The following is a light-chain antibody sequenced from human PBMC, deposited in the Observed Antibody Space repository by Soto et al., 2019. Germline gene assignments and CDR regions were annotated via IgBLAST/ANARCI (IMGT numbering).Light chain of an antibody. Sequence: QSVLTQPPSVSEAPRQRVTISCSGSSSNIGNNAVNWYQQLPGKAPKLLIYYDDLLPSGVSDRFSGSKSGTSASLAISGLQSEDEADYYCAAWDDSLNALVFGGGTKLPVL. CDR2: YDD. CDR3: AAWDDSLNALV. J-gene: IGLJ3*02. CDR1: SSNIGNNA. V-gene: IGLV1-36*01.